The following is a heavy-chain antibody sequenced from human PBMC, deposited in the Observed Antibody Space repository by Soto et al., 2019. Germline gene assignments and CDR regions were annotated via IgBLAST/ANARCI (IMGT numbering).Heavy chain of an antibody. Sequence: SEPLSLTCTVSGGSISSYYWSWIRQPAGKGLEWIGRIYTSGSTNYNPSLKSRVTMSVDTSKNQFSLKLSSVTAADTAVYYCARDSARYWDWVSTKYQYYGMDVWGQGNTVTVSS. CDR3: ARDSARYWDWVSTKYQYYGMDV. CDR2: IYTSGST. V-gene: IGHV4-4*07. J-gene: IGHJ6*02. CDR1: GGSISSYY. D-gene: IGHD3-9*01.